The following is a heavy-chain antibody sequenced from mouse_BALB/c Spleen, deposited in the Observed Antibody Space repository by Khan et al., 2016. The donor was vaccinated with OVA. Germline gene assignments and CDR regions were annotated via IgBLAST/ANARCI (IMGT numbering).Heavy chain of an antibody. CDR3: ASEGYYGDYRAWFAY. CDR2: IYPGNVNT. Sequence: QVQLKQSGPELVKPRASVRISCKASGYTFTNYYVHWVKQRPGQGLEWIGWIYPGNVNTNYNEKFKGKATLTADKSSSTAYMQLSSLTSEDSAVYFCASEGYYGDYRAWFAYWGQGTLVTVSA. CDR1: GYTFTNYY. J-gene: IGHJ3*01. D-gene: IGHD2-13*01. V-gene: IGHV1S56*01.